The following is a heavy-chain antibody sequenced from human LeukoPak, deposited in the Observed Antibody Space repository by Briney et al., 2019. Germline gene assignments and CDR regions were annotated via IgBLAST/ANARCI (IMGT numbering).Heavy chain of an antibody. D-gene: IGHD2-15*01. Sequence: SETLSLTCTVSGGSISSYYWSWIRQPPGKGLEWIGYIYYSGSTNYNPSLKSRVTISVDTSKNQFSLKLSSVTAADTAVYYCARFGSGGQGGYCSGGSCPGDNWFDPWGQGTLVAVSS. CDR2: IYYSGST. V-gene: IGHV4-59*01. CDR3: ARFGSGGQGGYCSGGSCPGDNWFDP. J-gene: IGHJ5*02. CDR1: GGSISSYY.